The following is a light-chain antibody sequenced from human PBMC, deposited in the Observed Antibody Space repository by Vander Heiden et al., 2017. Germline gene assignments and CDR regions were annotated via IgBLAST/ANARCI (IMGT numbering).Light chain of an antibody. CDR1: QSVSSSY. CDR2: DAS. J-gene: IGKJ4*01. V-gene: IGKV3-20*01. Sequence: EIVLTQSPGTLSLSPGERATLSCRASQSVSSSYLAWYQQKPGQAPRLLIYDASSRATGIPDRFSGSGSGTDFTLTISRLEPEDFAVYYCQRYCGSSLTFGGGTKVEIK. CDR3: QRYCGSSLT.